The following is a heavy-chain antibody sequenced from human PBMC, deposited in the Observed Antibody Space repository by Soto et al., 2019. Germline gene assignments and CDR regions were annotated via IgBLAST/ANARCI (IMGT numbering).Heavy chain of an antibody. J-gene: IGHJ4*02. CDR1: GDSVSSNSAA. CDR2: TYYRSRWYN. Sequence: SQTLSLTCAISGDSVSSNSAAWNWIRQSPSRGLEWLGRTYYRSRWYNDYAVSVKSRITVNPDTSKNQFSLKLSSVTAADTAVYYCARVRASKHSPYYFDYWGQGTLVTVSS. V-gene: IGHV6-1*01. CDR3: ARVRASKHSPYYFDY. D-gene: IGHD2-21*01.